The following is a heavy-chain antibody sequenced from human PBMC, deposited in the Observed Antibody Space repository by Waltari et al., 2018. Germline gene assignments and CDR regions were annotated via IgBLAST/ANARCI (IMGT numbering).Heavy chain of an antibody. Sequence: QVQLVQSGAEVKKPGSSVKVSCKASGGTFSSYAISWVRQAPGQGLEWMGIINPGDESTRYAQNFQGRVTMTRDTSTSTVYLGLSSLTSDDSAVYYCARPVVVGATAPIDYWGQGTLVTVSS. CDR3: ARPVVVGATAPIDY. J-gene: IGHJ4*01. D-gene: IGHD1-26*01. CDR2: INPGDEST. V-gene: IGHV1-46*01. CDR1: GGTFSSYA.